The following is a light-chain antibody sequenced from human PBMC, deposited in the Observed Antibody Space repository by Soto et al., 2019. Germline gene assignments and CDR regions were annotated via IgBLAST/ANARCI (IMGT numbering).Light chain of an antibody. V-gene: IGKV1-5*01. CDR1: QNINSK. Sequence: DIPMTQSPSTLSASVGDRVAITCRASQNINSKLAWYQKKPGKAPKLLISDAYNLESGVPARFSVSVSGTEFTLTIGGLQPDDFATYYCQQYDTDFRYTFGQGTTLDIK. CDR3: QQYDTDFRYT. J-gene: IGKJ2*01. CDR2: DAY.